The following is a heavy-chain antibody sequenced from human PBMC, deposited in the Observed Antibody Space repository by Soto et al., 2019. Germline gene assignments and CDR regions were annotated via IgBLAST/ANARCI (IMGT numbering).Heavy chain of an antibody. CDR1: GGSISSSYY. CDR2: FYYSGTT. V-gene: IGHV4-39*01. J-gene: IGHJ5*02. Sequence: PSETLSLTCTVSGGSISSSYYWGWIRQPPGKGLEWIGSFYYSGTTYYNPSLKSRVTISGDTSKNQFSLNLNSVTAADTAVYYCARHLAFCYSSLAFKHWFDPWGQGTLVTVSS. CDR3: ARHLAFCYSSLAFKHWFDP. D-gene: IGHD6-6*01.